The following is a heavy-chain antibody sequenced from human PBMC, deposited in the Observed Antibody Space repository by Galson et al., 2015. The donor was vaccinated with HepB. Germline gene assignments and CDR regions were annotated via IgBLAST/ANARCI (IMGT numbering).Heavy chain of an antibody. CDR1: GFTFSSYG. CDR3: AKDAPSSSWYAAFDI. Sequence: SLRLSCAASGFTFSSYGMHWVRQAPGKGLEWVAFIRYDGSNKYYADSVKGRFTISRDNSKNTLYLQMNSLRAEDTAVYYCAKDAPSSSWYAAFDIWGQGTMVTVSS. J-gene: IGHJ3*02. D-gene: IGHD6-13*01. CDR2: IRYDGSNK. V-gene: IGHV3-30*02.